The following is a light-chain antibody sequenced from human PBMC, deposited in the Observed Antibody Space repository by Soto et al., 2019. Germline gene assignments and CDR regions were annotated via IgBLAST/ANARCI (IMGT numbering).Light chain of an antibody. J-gene: IGLJ2*01. CDR3: AAWDDSLIGPV. V-gene: IGLV1-47*01. CDR1: SSNIGINF. Sequence: QSVLTQPPSASGTPGQRVTISCFGSSSNIGINFVSWYQQLPGTAPKLLMYGNGQRPSGVPDRFSDSKSGTSASLAISGLRSEDEADYYCAAWDDSLIGPVFGGGTKLTVL. CDR2: GNG.